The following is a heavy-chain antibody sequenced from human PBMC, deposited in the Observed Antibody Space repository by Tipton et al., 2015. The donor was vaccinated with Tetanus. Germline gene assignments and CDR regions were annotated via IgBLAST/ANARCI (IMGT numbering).Heavy chain of an antibody. Sequence: SLRLSCATSGLSFRGYGLHWLRQAPGKGLEWVSVIYSGGSTYYGESGKGRFTISRDNSKNTVYLQMNSLRADDTALYYCAPSRDSSGYFSTFGGQGTLVTVAS. D-gene: IGHD3-22*01. CDR1: GLSFRGYG. J-gene: IGHJ4*02. CDR2: IYSGGST. V-gene: IGHV3-NL1*01. CDR3: APSRDSSGYFSTF.